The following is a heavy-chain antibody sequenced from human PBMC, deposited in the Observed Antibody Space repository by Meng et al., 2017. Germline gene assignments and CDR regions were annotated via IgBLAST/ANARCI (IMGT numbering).Heavy chain of an antibody. CDR2: IIPILGIA. CDR3: ARSKDGYNYWYFDL. J-gene: IGHJ2*01. D-gene: IGHD5-24*01. Sequence: QVQLVQSGAEVKKPGASVKVSCKASGYTFTGYYMHWVRQAPGQGLEWMGGIIPILGIANYAQKFQGRVTITADKSTSTAYMELSSLRSEDTAVYYCARSKDGYNYWYFDLWGRGTLVTVSS. V-gene: IGHV1-69*10. CDR1: GYTFTGYY.